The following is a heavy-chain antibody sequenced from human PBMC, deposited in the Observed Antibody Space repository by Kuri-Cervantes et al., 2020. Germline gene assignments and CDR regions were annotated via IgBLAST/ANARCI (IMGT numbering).Heavy chain of an antibody. J-gene: IGHJ6*03. CDR1: GGSFSDYY. Sequence: ESLQISCAVYGGSFSDYYWSWIRQPPGKGLEWLGYLYYRGSTYYNPSLKSRVTISVDTSKNQFSLKLSSVTAADTAVYYCARAGYYYYMDVWGKGTTVTVSS. CDR3: ARAGYYYYMDV. CDR2: LYYRGST. V-gene: IGHV4-59*08.